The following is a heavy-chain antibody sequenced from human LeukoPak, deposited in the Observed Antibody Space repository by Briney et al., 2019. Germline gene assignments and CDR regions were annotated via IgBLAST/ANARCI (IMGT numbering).Heavy chain of an antibody. CDR1: GGSISSSSYY. J-gene: IGHJ4*02. D-gene: IGHD2-2*01. V-gene: IGHV4-39*01. CDR2: IYYSGST. CDR3: AGGDFVVVPDPPDY. Sequence: SETLSLTCTVSGGSISSSSYYWGWIRQPPGKGLEWIGSIYYSGSTYYNPSLKSRVTISVDTSKNQFSLKLSSVTAADTAVYYCAGGDFVVVPDPPDYWGQGTLVTVSS.